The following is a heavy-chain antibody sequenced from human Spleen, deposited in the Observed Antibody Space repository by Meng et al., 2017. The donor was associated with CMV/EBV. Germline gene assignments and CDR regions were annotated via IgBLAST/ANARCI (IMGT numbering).Heavy chain of an antibody. CDR3: ARDQGGYDRTSYGMDV. J-gene: IGHJ6*02. CDR2: IIPILDAS. Sequence: SVKVSCKASGDTFTGHAFVWVRQAPGRGLEWMGGIIPILDASKFAQKFAGSLKISADRSTSTAYMELSSLRSDDTAVYFCARDQGGYDRTSYGMDVWGQGTTVTVSS. D-gene: IGHD5-12*01. V-gene: IGHV1-69*10. CDR1: GDTFTGHA.